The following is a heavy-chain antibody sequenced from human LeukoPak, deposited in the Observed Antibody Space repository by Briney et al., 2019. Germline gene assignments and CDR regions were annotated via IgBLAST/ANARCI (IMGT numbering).Heavy chain of an antibody. J-gene: IGHJ4*02. CDR3: AKDHYSNYGYFDY. CDR2: ISSSDGST. D-gene: IGHD4-11*01. CDR1: GFTFSNYA. Sequence: GGSLRLSCAASGFTFSNYAMSWVRQAPGKGLEWVSGISSSDGSTYSAGSVKGRFTISRDNAKSTLYVQMNSLRAEDTAVYYCAKDHYSNYGYFDYWGQGTLVTVSS. V-gene: IGHV3-23*01.